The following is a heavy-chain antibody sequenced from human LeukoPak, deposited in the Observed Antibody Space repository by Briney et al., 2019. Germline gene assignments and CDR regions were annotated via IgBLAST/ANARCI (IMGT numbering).Heavy chain of an antibody. CDR2: INQDGSEK. Sequence: GGSLRLSCAASGFTFNTYWMSWVRQAPGKGLEWVANINQDGSEKYYVDSVKGRFTISRDNAKNTLYLQMSSLRAEDTAVYYCARVLTGSWDWFDPWGQGTLVTVSS. CDR3: ARVLTGSWDWFDP. CDR1: GFTFNTYW. V-gene: IGHV3-7*01. D-gene: IGHD2-8*02. J-gene: IGHJ5*02.